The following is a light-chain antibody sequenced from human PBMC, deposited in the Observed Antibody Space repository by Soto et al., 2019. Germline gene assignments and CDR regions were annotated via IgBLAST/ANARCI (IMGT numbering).Light chain of an antibody. V-gene: IGLV2-8*01. Sequence: QSALTQPPSASGSPGQSVNISCTGNSSDVGGYNYVSWYQQHPGKAPKLMIYEVSKRPSGVPYRFSGSKSGNTASLTVSGLQAEDEADYYCSSYAGSNNFGVFGTGT. J-gene: IGLJ1*01. CDR1: SSDVGGYNY. CDR2: EVS. CDR3: SSYAGSNNFGV.